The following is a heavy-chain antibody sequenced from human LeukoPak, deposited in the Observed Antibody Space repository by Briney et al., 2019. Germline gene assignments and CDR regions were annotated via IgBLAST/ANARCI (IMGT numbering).Heavy chain of an antibody. CDR1: GYTFMNNG. J-gene: IGHJ4*02. Sequence: ASVKVSCKASGYTFMNNGISWVRQAPGQGLEWMGWINPNSGGTNYAQKFQGRVTMTRDTSISTAYMELSRLRSDDTAVYYCARVGATTLFDYWGQGTLVTVSS. V-gene: IGHV1-2*02. CDR2: INPNSGGT. CDR3: ARVGATTLFDY. D-gene: IGHD1-26*01.